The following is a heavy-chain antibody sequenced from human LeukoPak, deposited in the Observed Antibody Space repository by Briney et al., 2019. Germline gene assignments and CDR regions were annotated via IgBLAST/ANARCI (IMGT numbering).Heavy chain of an antibody. CDR2: ISSSSSYI. CDR1: GFTFSSYS. V-gene: IGHV3-21*01. D-gene: IGHD6-6*01. Sequence: PGGSLRLSCAASGFTFSSYSMNWVRQAPGKGLEWVSSISSSSSYIYYADSVKGRFTISRDNAKNTLYLQMNSLRAEDTAVYYCAKEEEVGWYSSSPGSYWGQGTLVTVSS. J-gene: IGHJ4*02. CDR3: AKEEEVGWYSSSPGSY.